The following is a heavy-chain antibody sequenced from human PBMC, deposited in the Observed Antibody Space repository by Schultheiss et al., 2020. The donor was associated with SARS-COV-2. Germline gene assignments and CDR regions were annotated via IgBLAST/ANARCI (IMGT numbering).Heavy chain of an antibody. J-gene: IGHJ4*02. CDR1: GFTFSNSD. D-gene: IGHD3-9*01. CDR2: IKTNTEGGTT. V-gene: IGHV3-15*07. CDR3: TTGHYDFLTAYYPYYFDN. Sequence: GGSLRLSCAASGFTFSNSDMNWVRQAPGKGLEWVGRIKTNTEGGTTDYAAPVKGRFTVSRDDSKNTLYLQMSSLKTEDTAVYYCTTGHYDFLTAYYPYYFDNWGQGTLVTVSS.